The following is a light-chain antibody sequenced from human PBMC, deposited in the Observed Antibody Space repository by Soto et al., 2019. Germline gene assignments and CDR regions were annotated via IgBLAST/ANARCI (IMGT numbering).Light chain of an antibody. J-gene: IGKJ2*01. V-gene: IGKV3-20*01. CDR2: GAS. CDR1: QSVRSSY. Sequence: EIVLTQSPGTLSLSPGERATLSCRASQSVRSSYLAWYQQKPGQAPRLLIYGASIRATGIPDRFSGSGSGTDFTLTISRLEPEDFAVYHCQQYGYSPQGTFGQGTKLEIK. CDR3: QQYGYSPQGT.